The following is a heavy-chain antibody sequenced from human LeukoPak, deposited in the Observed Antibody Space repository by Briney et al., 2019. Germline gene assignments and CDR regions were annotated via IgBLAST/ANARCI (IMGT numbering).Heavy chain of an antibody. V-gene: IGHV2-70*04. Sequence: SGPALVKPTQTPTLTCTFSGFSLSASGMRVSWIRQPPGKALEWLARIDWDDDKFYSTSLKTRPTISKDTSKNQVVHTMTNMDPVDTATYYCARLTTSDAFDIWGQGTMVTVSS. CDR3: ARLTTSDAFDI. CDR2: IDWDDDK. J-gene: IGHJ3*02. D-gene: IGHD4-17*01. CDR1: GFSLSASGMR.